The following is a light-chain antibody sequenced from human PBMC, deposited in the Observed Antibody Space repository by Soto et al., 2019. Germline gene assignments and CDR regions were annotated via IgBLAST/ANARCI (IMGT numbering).Light chain of an antibody. CDR1: QSVSSN. V-gene: IGKV3-15*01. J-gene: IGKJ1*01. CDR2: DAS. CDR3: QQYNNWPQT. Sequence: EILMTQSPATLSVSPGERATLSCRASQSVSSNLAWYQQKPGQAPRLLIYDASTRATGIPARFSGSGSGTDFTLTISGLQSEDFAVYYCQQYNNWPQTFGQGTKVDI.